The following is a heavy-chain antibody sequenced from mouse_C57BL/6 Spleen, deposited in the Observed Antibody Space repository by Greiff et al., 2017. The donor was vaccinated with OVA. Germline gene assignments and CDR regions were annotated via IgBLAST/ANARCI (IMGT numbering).Heavy chain of an antibody. CDR2: ISYDGSN. D-gene: IGHD1-1*01. J-gene: IGHJ4*01. V-gene: IGHV3-6*01. CDR3: AREGITTVVGAMDY. CDR1: GYSITSGYY. Sequence: ESGPGLVKPSQSLSLTCSVTGYSITSGYYWNWIRQFPGNKLEWMGYISYDGSNNYNPSLKNRISITRDTSKNQFFLKLNSVTTEDTATYYCAREGITTVVGAMDYWGQGTSVTVSS.